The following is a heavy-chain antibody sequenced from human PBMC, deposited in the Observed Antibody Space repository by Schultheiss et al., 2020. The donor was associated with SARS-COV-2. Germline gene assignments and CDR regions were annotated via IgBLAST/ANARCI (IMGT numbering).Heavy chain of an antibody. CDR3: TSFSQGGVYSSSWYWFDP. D-gene: IGHD6-13*01. J-gene: IGHJ5*02. CDR1: DFTFSNAW. V-gene: IGHV3-15*07. Sequence: GGSLRLSCAASDFTFSNAWMNWVRQAPGKGLEWVGRMKSKSEGGTTDYAAPVKGRFIISRDDSTNTLYLQMDSLKTEDTAVYYCTSFSQGGVYSSSWYWFDPWGQGTLVTVSS. CDR2: MKSKSEGGTT.